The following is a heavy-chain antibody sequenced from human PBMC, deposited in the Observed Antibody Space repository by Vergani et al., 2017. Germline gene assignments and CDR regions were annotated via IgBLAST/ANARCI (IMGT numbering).Heavy chain of an antibody. CDR2: INHSGST. CDR3: AGGRRGSSWRSPEKKYNWFDP. CDR1: GGSFSGYY. J-gene: IGHJ5*02. D-gene: IGHD6-13*01. Sequence: QVQLQQWGAGLLKPSETLSLTCAVYGGSFSGYYWSWIRQPPGKGLEWIGEINHSGSTNYNPSLKSRVTISVDTSKNQFSLKLSSVTAADTAGYYCAGGRRGSSWRSPEKKYNWFDPWGQGTLVTVSS. V-gene: IGHV4-34*01.